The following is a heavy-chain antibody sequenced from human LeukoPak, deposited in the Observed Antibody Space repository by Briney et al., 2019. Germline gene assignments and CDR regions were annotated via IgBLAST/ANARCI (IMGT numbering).Heavy chain of an antibody. V-gene: IGHV1-69*04. CDR2: IIPILGIA. J-gene: IGHJ4*02. CDR1: GGTFSSYA. Sequence: ASVKVSFKASGGTFSSYAISWVRQAPGQGLEWMGRIIPILGIANYAQKFQGRVTITADKSTSTAYMELSSLRSEDTAVYYCASVGGVIVTFDYWGQGTLVTVSS. D-gene: IGHD3-16*02. CDR3: ASVGGVIVTFDY.